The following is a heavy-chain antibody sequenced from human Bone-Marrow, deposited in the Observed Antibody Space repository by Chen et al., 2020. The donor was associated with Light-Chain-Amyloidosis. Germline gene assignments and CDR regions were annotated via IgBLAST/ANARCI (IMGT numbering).Heavy chain of an antibody. Sequence: EVQLVESGGVVVQPGGSLRLSFAASGFTFDDFTMHWVRQVPGEGLEWVSFIRWDGRSTYYADSVKGRFTISRDNSKNSLYLQMNSLRTEDTALYYCVKDIEQYQLLFGLGYWGQGTLVTVSS. CDR1: GFTFDDFT. D-gene: IGHD2-2*01. CDR3: VKDIEQYQLLFGLGY. V-gene: IGHV3-43*01. CDR2: IRWDGRST. J-gene: IGHJ4*02.